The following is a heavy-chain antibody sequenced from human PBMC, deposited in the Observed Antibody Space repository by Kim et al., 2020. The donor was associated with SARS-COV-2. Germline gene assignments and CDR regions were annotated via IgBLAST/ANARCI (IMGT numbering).Heavy chain of an antibody. V-gene: IGHV3-30-3*01. CDR3: ARDLYYDILTGSQPYDY. D-gene: IGHD3-9*01. CDR2: ISYDGSNK. CDR1: GFTFSSYA. Sequence: GGSLRLSCAASGFTFSSYAMHWVRQAPGKGLEWVAVISYDGSNKYYADSVKGRFTISRDNSKNTLYLQMNSLRAEDTAVYYCARDLYYDILTGSQPYDYWGQGTLVTVSS. J-gene: IGHJ4*02.